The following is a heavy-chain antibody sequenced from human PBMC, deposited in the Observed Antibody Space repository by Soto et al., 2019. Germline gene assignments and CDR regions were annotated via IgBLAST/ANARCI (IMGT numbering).Heavy chain of an antibody. CDR3: AREFRPGERYGMDV. CDR1: GFTFSSYA. Sequence: QVQLVESGGGVVQPGRSLRLSCAASGFTFSSYAMHWVRQAPGKGLEWVAVISYDGSNKYYADSVKGRFTISRDNSKNTLYLQMNSLRAEDTAVYYWAREFRPGERYGMDVWGQGTTVTVSS. V-gene: IGHV3-30-3*01. CDR2: ISYDGSNK. D-gene: IGHD3-16*01. J-gene: IGHJ6*02.